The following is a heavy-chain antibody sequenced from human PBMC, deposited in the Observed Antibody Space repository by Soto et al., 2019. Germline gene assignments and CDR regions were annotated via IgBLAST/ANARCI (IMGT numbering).Heavy chain of an antibody. V-gene: IGHV1-18*01. CDR3: ASFIAVADKGYYGMDV. J-gene: IGHJ6*02. CDR1: GYTFTSYG. Sequence: QVQLVQSGAEVKKPGASVKVSCKASGYTFTSYGISWVRQAPGQGLVWMGWISAYNGNTNYAQKLQGRVTMTTDTSTSTAYMELRSRRSDDTAVYYCASFIAVADKGYYGMDVWGQGTTLTVSS. CDR2: ISAYNGNT. D-gene: IGHD6-19*01.